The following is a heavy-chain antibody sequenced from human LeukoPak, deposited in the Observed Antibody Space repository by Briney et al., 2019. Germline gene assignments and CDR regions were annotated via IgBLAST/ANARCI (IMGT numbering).Heavy chain of an antibody. Sequence: GGSLRLSCAASGFTFSSYTMNWVRQAPGKGLEWVAFIRYDGSDKYYADSVKGRFTISRDNSKDTLYLQVNSLRAEDTAVYYCATRGGIAVAGLFDYWGQGTLVTVSS. CDR3: ATRGGIAVAGLFDY. CDR2: IRYDGSDK. D-gene: IGHD6-19*01. CDR1: GFTFSSYT. V-gene: IGHV3-30*02. J-gene: IGHJ4*02.